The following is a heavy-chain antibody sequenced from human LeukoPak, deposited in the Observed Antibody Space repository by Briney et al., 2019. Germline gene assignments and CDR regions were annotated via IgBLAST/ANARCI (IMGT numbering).Heavy chain of an antibody. J-gene: IGHJ5*02. V-gene: IGHV3-23*01. CDR3: AKDSNELIAAAYNWFDP. D-gene: IGHD6-13*01. CDR1: GFTFSSSW. CDR2: ISGSGGST. Sequence: GGSLRLSCAASGFTFSSSWMTWVRQAPGKGLEWVSAISGSGGSTYYADSVKGRFTISRDISKNTLYLQMNSLRAEDTAVYYCAKDSNELIAAAYNWFDPWGQGTLVTVSS.